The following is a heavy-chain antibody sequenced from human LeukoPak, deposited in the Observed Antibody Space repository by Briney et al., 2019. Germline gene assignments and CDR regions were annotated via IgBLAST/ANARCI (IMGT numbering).Heavy chain of an antibody. V-gene: IGHV3-48*04. CDR1: GFTFSSYS. D-gene: IGHD5-18*01. CDR3: ARMVGYGAKE. CDR2: ISSSGSTI. Sequence: GGSLRLSCAASGFTFSSYSMNWVRQAPGKGLEWVSYISSSGSTIYYADSVKGRFTISRDNAKNSLYLQMNSLRAEDTAAYYCARMVGYGAKEWGQGTLVTVSS. J-gene: IGHJ4*02.